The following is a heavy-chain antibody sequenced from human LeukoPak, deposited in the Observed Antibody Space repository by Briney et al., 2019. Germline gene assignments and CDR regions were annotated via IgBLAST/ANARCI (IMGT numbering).Heavy chain of an antibody. J-gene: IGHJ5*02. D-gene: IGHD4/OR15-4a*01. CDR3: VRIPNSANFPNWFDP. V-gene: IGHV3-21*01. CDR1: GFTFSTYT. CDR2: ISSSSYI. Sequence: GGSVRLSCAASGFTFSTYTMNWVRQAPGKGLEWVSSISSSSYIYYADTMKGRFTISRDNARNSLYLQMNSLRAEDTAVYYCVRIPNSANFPNWFDPWGQGTLVTVSS.